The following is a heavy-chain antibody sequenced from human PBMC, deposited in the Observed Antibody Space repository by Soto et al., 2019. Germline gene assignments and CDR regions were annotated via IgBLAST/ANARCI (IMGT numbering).Heavy chain of an antibody. CDR2: IIPIFGTA. J-gene: IGHJ3*02. CDR3: ARDSTESRGFSGYNRDAFDI. D-gene: IGHD3-9*01. CDR1: GGTFSSYA. Sequence: QVQLVQSGAEVKKPGSSVKVSCKASGGTFSSYAISWVRQAPGQGLEWMGGIIPIFGTANYAQKFQGRVTITADESTSTAYMELSSLRSEDTAVYYCARDSTESRGFSGYNRDAFDIWGQGTMVTVSS. V-gene: IGHV1-69*01.